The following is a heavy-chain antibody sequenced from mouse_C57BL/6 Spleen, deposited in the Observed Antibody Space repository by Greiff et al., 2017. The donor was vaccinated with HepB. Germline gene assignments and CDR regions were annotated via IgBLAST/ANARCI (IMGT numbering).Heavy chain of an antibody. D-gene: IGHD1-1*01. J-gene: IGHJ1*03. CDR3: ARRGYGPSYGGWYFDV. V-gene: IGHV1-18*01. Sequence: EVQLQQSGPELVKPGASVKIPCKASGYTFTDYNMDWVKQSHGKSLEWIGDINPNNGGTIYNQKFKGKATLTVDKSSSTAYMELRSLTSEDTAVYYCARRGYGPSYGGWYFDVWGTGTTVTVSS. CDR1: GYTFTDYN. CDR2: INPNNGGT.